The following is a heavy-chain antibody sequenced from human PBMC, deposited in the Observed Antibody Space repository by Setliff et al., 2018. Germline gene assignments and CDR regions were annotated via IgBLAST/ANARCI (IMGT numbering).Heavy chain of an antibody. CDR1: GGSFSGYY. J-gene: IGHJ4*02. D-gene: IGHD5-12*01. CDR3: ARLGYRGDLDY. Sequence: NPSETLSLTCAVYGGSFSGYYWSWIRQPPGKGLEWIGEINHSGSTNYNPSLKSRVSISVDTSKNQFSLKLSSVTAADTAVYYCARLGYRGDLDYWGQGTLVTVSS. CDR2: INHSGST. V-gene: IGHV4-34*01.